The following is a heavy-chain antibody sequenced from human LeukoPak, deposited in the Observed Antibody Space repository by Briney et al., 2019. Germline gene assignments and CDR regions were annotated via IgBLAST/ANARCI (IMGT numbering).Heavy chain of an antibody. CDR3: ARKYYYGSGSYDY. CDR1: GGSFSGYY. D-gene: IGHD3-10*01. J-gene: IGHJ4*02. Sequence: TSETLSLTCAVYGGSFSGYYWSWIRQPPGKGLEWIGEIYHSGSTNYNPSLKSRVTISVDKSKNQFSLKLSSVTAADTAVYYCARKYYYGSGSYDYWGQGTLVTVSS. CDR2: IYHSGST. V-gene: IGHV4-34*01.